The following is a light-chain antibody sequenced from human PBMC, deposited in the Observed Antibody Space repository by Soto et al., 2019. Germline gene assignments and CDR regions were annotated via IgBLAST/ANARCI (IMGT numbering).Light chain of an antibody. J-gene: IGKJ3*01. V-gene: IGKV1-9*01. CDR3: QQLQRTPFT. Sequence: QLTQSPSSLSASVGDRVTITCRASQDISRCLAWYQQRAGKAPKLLIYGASTLQSGVPSRFSGSGSGTEYTLIISSLQPQDFATYHCQQLQRTPFTFGPGTTVEI. CDR1: QDISRC. CDR2: GAS.